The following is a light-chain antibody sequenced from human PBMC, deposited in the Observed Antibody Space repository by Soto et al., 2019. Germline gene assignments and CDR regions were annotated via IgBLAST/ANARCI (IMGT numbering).Light chain of an antibody. CDR2: WAS. CDR1: QSILYSSDNNNY. Sequence: DIVMTQSPDSLAVSLGERATINCKSSQSILYSSDNNNYLAWYQQKPRQPPKLLIYWASTRESGVPDRFSGSGSGTDFTLTISSLQAEDVAFYYCQQYFNSPLTFGGGTKVEIK. J-gene: IGKJ4*01. V-gene: IGKV4-1*01. CDR3: QQYFNSPLT.